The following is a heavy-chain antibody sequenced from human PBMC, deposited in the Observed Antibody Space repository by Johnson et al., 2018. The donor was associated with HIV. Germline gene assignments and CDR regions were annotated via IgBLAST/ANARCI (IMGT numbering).Heavy chain of an antibody. Sequence: VQLVESGGGVVRPGGSLRLSCAASGFTFDDYGMSLVRQAPGKGLEWVSGITWNGGSTGYAVSVKGRFTISRDNSKNSLYLQMNSLRAEDTALYYCAKVRQLWELNGAFDIWGQGTMVTVSS. D-gene: IGHD5-18*01. CDR2: ITWNGGST. V-gene: IGHV3-20*04. J-gene: IGHJ3*02. CDR1: GFTFDDYG. CDR3: AKVRQLWELNGAFDI.